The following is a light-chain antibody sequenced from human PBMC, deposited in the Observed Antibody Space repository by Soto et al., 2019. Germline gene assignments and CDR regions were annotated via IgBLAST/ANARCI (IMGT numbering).Light chain of an antibody. CDR2: AAS. CDR1: QSVSSN. V-gene: IGKV3-15*01. CDR3: QQYNNWPYT. J-gene: IGKJ2*01. Sequence: EIAMTQSTATRSVSPGEIGTLSFRASQSVSSNLAWYQQKPGQAPRLLIYAASARATGIPARFSGSGSGTDFTLTISSLQSEDFAVYYCQQYNNWPYTFGQGTKVDIK.